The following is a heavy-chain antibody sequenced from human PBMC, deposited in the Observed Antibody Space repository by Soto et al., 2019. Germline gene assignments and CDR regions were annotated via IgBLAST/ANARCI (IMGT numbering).Heavy chain of an antibody. CDR1: GFTVSSNY. D-gene: IGHD3-22*01. CDR3: ARVFGRVISNWFAP. Sequence: GGSLRLACAASGFTVSSNYMSWVRQAPGKGLEWVSVIYSGGSTYYADSVKGRFTISRDNSKNTLYLQMNSLRAEDTAVYYCARVFGRVISNWFAPWGQGTLVTVSS. J-gene: IGHJ5*02. CDR2: IYSGGST. V-gene: IGHV3-53*01.